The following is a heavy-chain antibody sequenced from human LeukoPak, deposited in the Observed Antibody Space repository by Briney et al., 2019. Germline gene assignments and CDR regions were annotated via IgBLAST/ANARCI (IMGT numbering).Heavy chain of an antibody. CDR3: AKDVGKWESLHFFDY. Sequence: QPGGSLRLSCAASGFTFSSYAMNWVRQAPGKGLEWVSYISSSGSTIYYADSVKGRFTISRDNAKNSLYLQMNSLRGDDTAVYYCAKDVGKWESLHFFDYWGQGTLVTVSS. V-gene: IGHV3-48*03. D-gene: IGHD1-26*01. CDR2: ISSSGSTI. CDR1: GFTFSSYA. J-gene: IGHJ4*02.